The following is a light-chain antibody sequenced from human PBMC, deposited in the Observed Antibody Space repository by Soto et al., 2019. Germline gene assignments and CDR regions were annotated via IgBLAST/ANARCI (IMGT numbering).Light chain of an antibody. CDR1: QSVSSSY. CDR2: GAS. J-gene: IGKJ2*01. CDR3: QHYGSSPGYT. V-gene: IGKV3-20*01. Sequence: EIVLTQSPGTLSLSPGERATLSCRASQSVSSSYLAWYQQKPGQAPRLLIYGASSRATGIPDRFSGSGSGRDFTLTISRLEPEDCAVYYCQHYGSSPGYTFGQGTKLEIK.